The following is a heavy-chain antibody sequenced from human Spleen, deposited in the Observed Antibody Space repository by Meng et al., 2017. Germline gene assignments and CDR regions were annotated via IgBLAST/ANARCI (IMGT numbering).Heavy chain of an antibody. Sequence: GESLKISCAASGFTFDDYGMSWVRQAPGKGLEWVSGINWNGGSIGYADSVKGRFTISRDNSKNTLYLQMNGLRTEDTAVYYCARDDRAYCSGGTCPGPYDYWGQGTLVTVSS. CDR3: ARDDRAYCSGGTCPGPYDY. V-gene: IGHV3-20*04. D-gene: IGHD2-15*01. CDR1: GFTFDDYG. J-gene: IGHJ4*02. CDR2: INWNGGSI.